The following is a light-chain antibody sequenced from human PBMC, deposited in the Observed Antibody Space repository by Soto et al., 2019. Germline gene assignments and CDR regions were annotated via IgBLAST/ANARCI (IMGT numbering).Light chain of an antibody. Sequence: EIVLTQSPGTLSLSPGERGTLSCRASQSVSSNYLAWYQQRPGQAPRLLIYGASNRATGIPDRFSGSGSGTDFTLTISRLEPEDFAVYYCQQHDYSPHSFGQGTKLEI. V-gene: IGKV3-20*01. CDR1: QSVSSNY. CDR3: QQHDYSPHS. J-gene: IGKJ2*01. CDR2: GAS.